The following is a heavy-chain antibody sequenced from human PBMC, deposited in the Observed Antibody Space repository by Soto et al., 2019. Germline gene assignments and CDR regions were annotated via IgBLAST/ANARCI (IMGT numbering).Heavy chain of an antibody. D-gene: IGHD1-26*01. J-gene: IGHJ3*02. CDR1: GGTFSNYA. CDR3: ARRGVANSRDALDI. CDR2: AIPVYGST. V-gene: IGHV1-69*01. Sequence: QVQLVQSGAEVKKPGTSVKVSCEVSGGTFSNYAITWVRQAPGQGLEWLGGAIPVYGSTNYAQKFQGRVTITAGETATTTFMELSSLRSDDTDVYYCARRGVANSRDALDIWGQGTLVTVS.